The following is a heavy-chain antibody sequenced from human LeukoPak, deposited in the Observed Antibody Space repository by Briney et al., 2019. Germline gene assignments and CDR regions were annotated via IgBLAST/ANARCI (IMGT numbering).Heavy chain of an antibody. Sequence: GASVKVSCKTSGYSFTGYFIHWVRQAPGQGFEWLGWINPNSGGTKYAQKFQDRVSMTRDTSIGAAYMELNSLRLDDTAVYYCARGVAAAGSRLDPWGQGTLNTVSS. V-gene: IGHV1-2*02. CDR3: ARGVAAAGSRLDP. CDR2: INPNSGGT. J-gene: IGHJ5*02. CDR1: GYSFTGYF. D-gene: IGHD6-13*01.